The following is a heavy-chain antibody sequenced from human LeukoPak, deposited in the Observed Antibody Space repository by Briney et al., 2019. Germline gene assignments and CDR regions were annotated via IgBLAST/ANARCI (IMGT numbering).Heavy chain of an antibody. J-gene: IGHJ4*02. CDR1: GFTFSSYG. D-gene: IGHD6-19*01. Sequence: PGGSLRLSCAASGFTFSSYGMHWVRQAPGKGLEWVAVISYDGSNKYYADSVKGRFTISRDNSKNTLYLQMNSLRAEDTAVYYCAKSIAVAGTGYFDYWGQGTLVTVSS. V-gene: IGHV3-30*18. CDR3: AKSIAVAGTGYFDY. CDR2: ISYDGSNK.